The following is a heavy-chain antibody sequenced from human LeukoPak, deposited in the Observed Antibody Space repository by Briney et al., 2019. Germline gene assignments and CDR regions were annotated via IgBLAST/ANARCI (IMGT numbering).Heavy chain of an antibody. CDR2: IYYSGST. J-gene: IGHJ2*01. CDR3: ARLRATDGGYFDY. V-gene: IGHV4-59*08. CDR1: GGSISSYY. Sequence: PSETLSLTCTVSGGSISSYYWSWIRQPPGKGLEWIGYIYYSGSTNYNPSLKSRVTISVDTSKNQFSLKLSSVTAADTAVYYCARLRATDGGYFDYWGRGTLVTVSS.